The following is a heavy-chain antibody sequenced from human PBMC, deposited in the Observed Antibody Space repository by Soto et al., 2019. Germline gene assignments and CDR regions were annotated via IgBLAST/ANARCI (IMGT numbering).Heavy chain of an antibody. J-gene: IGHJ3*02. D-gene: IGHD1-26*01. CDR3: ARQWTYSDAFDI. V-gene: IGHV5-10-1*01. Sequence: PGESLKISCKGSGYSFTNYWISWVRQMPGKGLEWMGRIDPSDSYTNYSPSFEGHVTTSVDKSISTAYLQWSSLKASDTAMYYCARQWTYSDAFDIWGQGTMVTVSS. CDR1: GYSFTNYW. CDR2: IDPSDSYT.